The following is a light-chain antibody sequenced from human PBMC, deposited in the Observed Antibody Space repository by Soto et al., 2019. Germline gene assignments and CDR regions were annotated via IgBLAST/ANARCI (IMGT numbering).Light chain of an antibody. CDR2: DAS. Sequence: DIQLTQSPSFLSASVGDRVTITCRASQGISNYLAWYQQRPGRAPKLLIYDASTLETGVPSRFSGGGSGTEFTLTITSLQPDDIATYYCQQYDNLLFTFGPGTKVDIK. V-gene: IGKV1-33*01. CDR1: QGISNY. J-gene: IGKJ3*01. CDR3: QQYDNLLFT.